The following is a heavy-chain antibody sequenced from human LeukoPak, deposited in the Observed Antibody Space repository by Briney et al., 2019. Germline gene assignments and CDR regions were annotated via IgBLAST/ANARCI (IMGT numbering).Heavy chain of an antibody. J-gene: IGHJ4*02. Sequence: SETLSLTCAVYGGSFSGYYWSWIRQPPGKGLEWIGEINHSGSTNYNPSLKSRVTISVDTSKNQFSLKLSSVTAADTAVYYCARRLRYFDWLWGPFDYWGQGTLVTVSS. CDR3: ARRLRYFDWLWGPFDY. CDR2: INHSGST. CDR1: GGSFSGYY. V-gene: IGHV4-34*01. D-gene: IGHD3-9*01.